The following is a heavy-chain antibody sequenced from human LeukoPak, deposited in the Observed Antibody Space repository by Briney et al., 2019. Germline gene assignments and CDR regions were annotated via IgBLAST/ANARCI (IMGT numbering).Heavy chain of an antibody. V-gene: IGHV3-74*01. CDR2: NNGDGSTT. CDR3: ARDPRNVGLAP. CDR1: GFSLSGYW. D-gene: IGHD2-15*01. Sequence: PGGSLRLSCVASGFSLSGYWMYWVRQAPGKGLMYISRNNGDGSTTNYADVVKDRFTMSRDNVKNTLYLQMNSLRVEDTAVYYCARDPRNVGLAPWGQGTLVTVSS. J-gene: IGHJ5*02.